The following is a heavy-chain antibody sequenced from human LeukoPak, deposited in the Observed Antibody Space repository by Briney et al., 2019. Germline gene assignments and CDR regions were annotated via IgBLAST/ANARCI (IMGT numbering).Heavy chain of an antibody. CDR1: GVSISSSNSY. D-gene: IGHD6-13*01. Sequence: SETLSLTRTVSGVSISSSNSYWGWIRQPPGKGLEWIGSIYYSGNTYYNASLKSQVSISIDTSKNQFSLQLNSVTPEDTAVYYCARVGIAAAAAFDYWGQGTLVTVSS. V-gene: IGHV4-39*01. J-gene: IGHJ4*02. CDR3: ARVGIAAAAAFDY. CDR2: IYYSGNT.